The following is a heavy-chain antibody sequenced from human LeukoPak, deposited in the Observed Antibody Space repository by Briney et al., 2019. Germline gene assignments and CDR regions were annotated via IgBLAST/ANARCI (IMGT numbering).Heavy chain of an antibody. J-gene: IGHJ4*02. CDR3: ARGLSLYYYDSSGYYSY. CDR1: GGSFSGYY. CDR2: INHSGST. D-gene: IGHD3-22*01. Sequence: SVTLSLTCAVYGGSFSGYYWSWIRQPPGKGLEWIGEINHSGSTNYNPSLKSRVTISVDTSKNQFSLKLSSVTAADTAVYYCARGLSLYYYDSSGYYSYWGQGTLVTVSS. V-gene: IGHV4-34*01.